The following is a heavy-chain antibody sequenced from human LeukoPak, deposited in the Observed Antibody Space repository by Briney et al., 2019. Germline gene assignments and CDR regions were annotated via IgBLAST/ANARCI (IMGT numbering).Heavy chain of an antibody. J-gene: IGHJ3*02. CDR2: IGIGDDT. Sequence: VGSLRLSCAASGFTFRDYDMHWVPQVPGRGLEWVSAIGIGDDTHYPDSVKGRFTISRENAKNSLYLQMNTLRDGDTAVYYCIRGGIRVSGIDAFDIWGQGTMVTVSS. V-gene: IGHV3-13*01. D-gene: IGHD5/OR15-5a*01. CDR3: IRGGIRVSGIDAFDI. CDR1: GFTFRDYD.